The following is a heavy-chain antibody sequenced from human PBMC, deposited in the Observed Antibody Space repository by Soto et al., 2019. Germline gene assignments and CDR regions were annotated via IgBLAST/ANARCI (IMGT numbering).Heavy chain of an antibody. CDR2: ISGSGGST. CDR3: AKSPAFDYGDERNDALDI. V-gene: IGHV3-23*01. J-gene: IGHJ3*02. CDR1: GFTFSSYA. Sequence: EVQLLESGGGLVQPGGSLRLSCAASGFTFSSYAMSWVRQAPGKGLEWVSAISGSGGSTYYADSVKGRFTISRDNSKNTLYLQMNSLRAEDTAVYYCAKSPAFDYGDERNDALDIWGQGTMVTVSS. D-gene: IGHD4-17*01.